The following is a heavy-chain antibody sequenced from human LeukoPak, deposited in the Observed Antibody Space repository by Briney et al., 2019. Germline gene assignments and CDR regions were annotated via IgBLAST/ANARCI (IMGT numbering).Heavy chain of an antibody. CDR3: ARDRGTMVVTTPVFDY. CDR1: GFTFSSYS. Sequence: GGSLRLSCAASGFTFSSYSMNWVCQAPGKGLEWVSSISSSSSYIYYADSVKGRFTISRDNAKNSLYLQMNSLRAEDTAVYYCARDRGTMVVTTPVFDYWGQGTLVTVSS. J-gene: IGHJ4*02. D-gene: IGHD4/OR15-4a*01. V-gene: IGHV3-21*01. CDR2: ISSSSSYI.